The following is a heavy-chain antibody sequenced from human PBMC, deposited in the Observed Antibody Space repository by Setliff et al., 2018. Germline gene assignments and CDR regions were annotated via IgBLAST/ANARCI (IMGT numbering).Heavy chain of an antibody. CDR2: INYSGST. V-gene: IGHV4-59*08. D-gene: IGHD3-9*01. CDR3: AHSTTFDLHHDY. CDR1: RGSISSSY. Sequence: SETLSLTCTVSRGSISSSYWSWIRLPPGKGLEWIGYINYSGSTNYNPSLKSRVTISRDTSSNQFSLKLFSVTAADTAVYYCAHSTTFDLHHDYWGQGALVTVSS. J-gene: IGHJ4*02.